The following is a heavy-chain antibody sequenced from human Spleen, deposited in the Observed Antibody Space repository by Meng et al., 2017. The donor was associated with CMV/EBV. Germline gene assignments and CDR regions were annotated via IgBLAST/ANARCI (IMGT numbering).Heavy chain of an antibody. CDR1: GGALSSGDYY. CDR2: IYYSGST. CDR3: AKGNQEAYDAFDM. Sequence: SETLSLTCTVSGGALSSGDYYWSWIRQPPGKGLEWIGSIYYSGSTYYNPSLKSRVTISVDTSKNQFSLTLSAVTAADTAVYYCAKGNQEAYDAFDMWGQGTMVTVSS. J-gene: IGHJ3*02. V-gene: IGHV4-30-4*08. D-gene: IGHD2-21*01.